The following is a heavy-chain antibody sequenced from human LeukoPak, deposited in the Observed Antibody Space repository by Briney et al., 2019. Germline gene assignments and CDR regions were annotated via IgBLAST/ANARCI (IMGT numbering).Heavy chain of an antibody. CDR1: GYSISSGYY. D-gene: IGHD6-6*01. Sequence: SETLSLTCTVSGYSISSGYYWGWIRQPPGKGLEWTGSIYHSGSTYYNPSLKSRVTISVDTSKNQFSLKLSSVTAADTAVYYCARVDSSSADFDYWGQGTLVTVSS. CDR3: ARVDSSSADFDY. CDR2: IYHSGST. V-gene: IGHV4-38-2*02. J-gene: IGHJ4*02.